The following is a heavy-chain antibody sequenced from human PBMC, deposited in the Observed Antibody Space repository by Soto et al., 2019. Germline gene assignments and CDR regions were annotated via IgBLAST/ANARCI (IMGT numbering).Heavy chain of an antibody. J-gene: IGHJ3*02. CDR3: ARVLEARAVADAFDI. D-gene: IGHD6-19*01. Sequence: QVQLVQSGAEVKKPGASVKVSCRSSGYTFTGYFLHWVRQAPGQGLEWMGWINPNSGGTNEAQKFQGRVTMTRDTSISTVYMEMSSLKSDDTAVYYCARVLEARAVADAFDIWGQGTMVTVSS. CDR1: GYTFTGYF. CDR2: INPNSGGT. V-gene: IGHV1-2*02.